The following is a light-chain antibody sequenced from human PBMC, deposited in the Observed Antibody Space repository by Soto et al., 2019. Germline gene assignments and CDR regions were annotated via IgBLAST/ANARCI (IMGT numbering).Light chain of an antibody. V-gene: IGLV7-43*01. CDR2: NTS. CDR3: LLYYGGPWV. CDR1: TEAVTSGHY. Sequence: QAVVTQEPSLTVSPGGTVTLTCASGTEAVTSGHYPSWFQQKPGQAPRALIDNTSNKQAWTPARFSGSLLGGKAALTLSGVQPEDEADYYCLLYYGGPWVFGGGTKVTVL. J-gene: IGLJ3*02.